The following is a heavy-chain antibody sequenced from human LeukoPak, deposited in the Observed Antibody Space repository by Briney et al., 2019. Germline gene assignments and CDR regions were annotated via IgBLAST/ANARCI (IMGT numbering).Heavy chain of an antibody. V-gene: IGHV3-43D*03. Sequence: QPRGSLRLSCATSGFTFDDYAMHWVRQAPGKGLEWVSLISWDGSSTYYADSVKGRFTISRDNSKNSLYLQMNSLRAEDTALYYCAKGTTYSSSSIDYWGQGTLVTVSS. CDR2: ISWDGSST. CDR1: GFTFDDYA. D-gene: IGHD6-6*01. J-gene: IGHJ4*02. CDR3: AKGTTYSSSSIDY.